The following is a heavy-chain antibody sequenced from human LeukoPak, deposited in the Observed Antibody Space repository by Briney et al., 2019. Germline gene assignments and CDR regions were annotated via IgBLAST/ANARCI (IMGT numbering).Heavy chain of an antibody. D-gene: IGHD5-18*01. Sequence: GGSLRLSCAASGFTFTSYWMTWVRQAPGKGLEWVANIKEDGSEKFYVGSVRGRFTISRDNARNSVSLQMNSLRGDDTAVYYCARDVDTNSWGQGTLVTVSS. V-gene: IGHV3-7*03. CDR2: IKEDGSEK. J-gene: IGHJ4*02. CDR3: ARDVDTNS. CDR1: GFTFTSYW.